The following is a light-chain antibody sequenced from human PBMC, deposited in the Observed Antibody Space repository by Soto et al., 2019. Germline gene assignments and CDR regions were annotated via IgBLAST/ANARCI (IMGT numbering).Light chain of an antibody. CDR3: QQSYNTPRT. J-gene: IGKJ1*01. V-gene: IGKV1-39*01. CDR1: QRVSTF. Sequence: DIQMTQSPSSLSASVGDTITITCRASQRVSTFLNWYQQKPGKAPKFLIYAASSLQSGVPSRFSGRGSGTEFLLSISGLQPDDFATYYCQQSYNTPRTFGQGTKVEL. CDR2: AAS.